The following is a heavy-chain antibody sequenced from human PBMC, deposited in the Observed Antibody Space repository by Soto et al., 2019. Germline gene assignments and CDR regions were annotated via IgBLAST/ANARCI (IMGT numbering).Heavy chain of an antibody. V-gene: IGHV3-33*01. Sequence: PGGSLRLSCAASGFTFSSYGMHWVRQAPGKGLEWVAVIWYDGSNKYYADSVKGRFTISRDNSKNTLYLQMNSLRAEDTAVYYCARAPDDFWSGYYEDFDYWGQGNLVTVSS. D-gene: IGHD3-3*01. CDR2: IWYDGSNK. CDR1: GFTFSSYG. J-gene: IGHJ4*02. CDR3: ARAPDDFWSGYYEDFDY.